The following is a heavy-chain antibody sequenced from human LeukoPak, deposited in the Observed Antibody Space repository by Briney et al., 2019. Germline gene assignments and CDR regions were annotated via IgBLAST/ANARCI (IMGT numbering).Heavy chain of an antibody. Sequence: PSETLSLTCPGTGYSITCGYYWVWVRQPPGKGLEWVGAVYHSGSTYYNPALQSRVAISLDTSKNQFSLKLYSVTAADTAVYFCARAGPYYYHNLDVWGKGTTVTVSS. CDR3: ARAGPYYYHNLDV. J-gene: IGHJ6*03. CDR1: GYSITCGYY. CDR2: VYHSGST. V-gene: IGHV4-38-2*02.